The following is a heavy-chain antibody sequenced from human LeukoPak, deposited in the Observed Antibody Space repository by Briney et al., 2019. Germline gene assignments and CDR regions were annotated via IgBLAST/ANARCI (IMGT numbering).Heavy chain of an antibody. J-gene: IGHJ4*02. CDR1: GFTFSNYG. CDR2: IWYDGSNK. D-gene: IGHD5-18*01. Sequence: GGSLRLSCAASGFTFSNYGIHWVRQAPGKGLEWVAVIWYDGSNKYYAGSVRGRFTISRDNSKNTLYLQMNSLRAEDTAVYYCAKDADTATVTWFDYWGQGTLVAVSS. CDR3: AKDADTATVTWFDY. V-gene: IGHV3-33*06.